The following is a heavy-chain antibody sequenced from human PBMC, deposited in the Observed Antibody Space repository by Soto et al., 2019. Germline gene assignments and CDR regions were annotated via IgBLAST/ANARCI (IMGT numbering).Heavy chain of an antibody. Sequence: QVQLQQWGAGLLKPSETLSLTCAVYGGSFSGYYWSWIRQPPGKGLEWIGEINHSGSTNYNPSLKSRVTISVDTSKNQFSLKLSSVTAADTAVYYCARTGIAARKAFDIWGQGTMVTVSS. V-gene: IGHV4-34*01. CDR3: ARTGIAARKAFDI. D-gene: IGHD6-6*01. J-gene: IGHJ3*02. CDR1: GGSFSGYY. CDR2: INHSGST.